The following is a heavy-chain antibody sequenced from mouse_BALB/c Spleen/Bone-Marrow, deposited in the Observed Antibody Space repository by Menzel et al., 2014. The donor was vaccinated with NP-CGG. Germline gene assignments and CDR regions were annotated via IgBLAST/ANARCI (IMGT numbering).Heavy chain of an antibody. D-gene: IGHD2-1*01. Sequence: QVQLQQPGAELVKPGASVKLSCKASGYTFTSYYMYWVKQRPGQGLEWIGEINPSNGGTNFNEKSKSKATLTVDKSSSTAYMQLSSLTSEDSAVYYCTRCGNYYFDYWGQGTTLTVSS. CDR1: GYTFTSYY. V-gene: IGHV1S81*02. J-gene: IGHJ2*01. CDR2: INPSNGGT. CDR3: TRCGNYYFDY.